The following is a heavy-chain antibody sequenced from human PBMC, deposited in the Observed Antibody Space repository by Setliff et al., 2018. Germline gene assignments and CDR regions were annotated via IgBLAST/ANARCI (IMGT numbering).Heavy chain of an antibody. J-gene: IGHJ4*02. CDR3: ARGYYNGRGYYYLPCSFDS. CDR1: DGSLYSGNYY. CDR2: IHGTEGT. Sequence: TLSLTCTVSDGSLYSGNYYWTWIRQPAGKALEWVGHIHGTEGTHYNPSLESRVTISRDKSPNQFSLMLRSVTAADTALYYCARGYYNGRGYYYLPCSFDSWGRGIVVTVSS. D-gene: IGHD3-10*01. V-gene: IGHV4-61*09.